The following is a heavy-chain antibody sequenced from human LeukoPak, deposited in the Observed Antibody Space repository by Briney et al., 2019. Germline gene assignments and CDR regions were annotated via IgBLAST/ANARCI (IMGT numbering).Heavy chain of an antibody. J-gene: IGHJ4*02. CDR2: IYHSGST. D-gene: IGHD3-9*01. V-gene: IGHV4-38-2*02. CDR1: GYSISSGYY. CDR3: ARHRAGYHLDW. Sequence: SETLSLTCTVSGYSISSGYYWGWIRQPPGKGLEWIGSIYHSGSTYYNPSLKSRVTISVDTSKNHFSLKLNSVTAADTAVYYCARHRAGYHLDWWGQGTLVTVSS.